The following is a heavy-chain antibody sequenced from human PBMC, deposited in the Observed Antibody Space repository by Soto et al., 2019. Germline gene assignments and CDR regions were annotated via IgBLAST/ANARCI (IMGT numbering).Heavy chain of an antibody. V-gene: IGHV1-69*13. CDR2: IIPIFGTA. CDR3: ARALVEMATTPYYYGMDV. Sequence: GASVKVSCKASGGTFSSYAISWVRQAPGQGLEWMGGIIPIFGTANYAQKFQGRVTITADESTSTAYMELSSLRSEDTAVYYCARALVEMATTPYYYGMDVWGQGTTVTVSS. CDR1: GGTFSSYA. J-gene: IGHJ6*02. D-gene: IGHD1-1*01.